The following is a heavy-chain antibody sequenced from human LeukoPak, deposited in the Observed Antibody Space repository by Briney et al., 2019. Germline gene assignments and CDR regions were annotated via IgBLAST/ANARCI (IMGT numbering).Heavy chain of an antibody. CDR3: AREYSSWSGYYGMDV. V-gene: IGHV3-21*01. J-gene: IGHJ6*02. CDR1: GFTFSSFS. D-gene: IGHD6-19*01. Sequence: PGGSLRLSCAASGFTFSSFSMMCVRQVPGEGLEWVASISGSESYIQYADSVKGRFTIFRDNAKNSLYLQMNSLRSEDKAVYYWAREYSSWSGYYGMDVWGQGTTVTVSS. CDR2: ISGSESYI.